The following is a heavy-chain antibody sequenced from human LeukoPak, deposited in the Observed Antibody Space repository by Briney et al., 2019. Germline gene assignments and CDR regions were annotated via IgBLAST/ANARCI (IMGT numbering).Heavy chain of an antibody. Sequence: GSLRLSCVVSEFTVSGNQMSWVRQAPGKGLEWIGSIYDSGSTYYNPSLKSRVTISVDTSKNQFSLKLNSVTAADTAVYYCARHYGPWGQGTLVTVSS. D-gene: IGHD3-16*01. J-gene: IGHJ5*02. V-gene: IGHV4-38-2*01. CDR3: ARHYGP. CDR2: IYDSGST. CDR1: EFTVSGNQ.